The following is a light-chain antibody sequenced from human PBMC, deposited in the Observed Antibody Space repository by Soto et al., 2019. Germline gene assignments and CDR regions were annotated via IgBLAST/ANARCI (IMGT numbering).Light chain of an antibody. CDR1: QSVSSSY. V-gene: IGKV3-20*01. Sequence: VLTQSPGTLSLSPGDRATLSCRASQSVSSSYLAWYQQKPGQAPRLLIYGASSRATGIPDRFSGSGSGTDFTLTISRLEPEDFAVYYCQQYGSSPKTFGQGTKVDIK. J-gene: IGKJ1*01. CDR3: QQYGSSPKT. CDR2: GAS.